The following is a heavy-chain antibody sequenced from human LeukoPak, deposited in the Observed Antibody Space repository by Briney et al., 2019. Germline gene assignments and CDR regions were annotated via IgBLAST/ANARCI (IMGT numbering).Heavy chain of an antibody. CDR2: IKQDGGEI. V-gene: IGHV3-7*03. CDR3: ARDKVVGATIFDY. Sequence: PGGSLRLSCAASGFTFSDYWMSWVRQAPGKGLEWVANIKQDGGEIYYADSVKGRFTISRDNAKNSLYLQMNSLRAEDTAVYYCARDKVVGATIFDYWGQGTLVTVSS. CDR1: GFTFSDYW. J-gene: IGHJ4*02. D-gene: IGHD1-26*01.